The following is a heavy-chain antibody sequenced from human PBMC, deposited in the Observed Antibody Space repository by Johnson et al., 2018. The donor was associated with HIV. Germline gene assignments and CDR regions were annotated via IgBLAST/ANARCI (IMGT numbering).Heavy chain of an antibody. Sequence: QVQLVESGGGVVQPGRSLRLSCAASGFTFSSYAMHWVRQAPGKGLEWVSVIYSGGSTYYTDSVKGRFTISRDNSKNTLYLQMNSLRAEDTAVYYCAGLPDAFDIWGQGTMVTVSS. CDR1: GFTFSSYA. V-gene: IGHV3-NL1*01. CDR3: AGLPDAFDI. CDR2: IYSGGST. J-gene: IGHJ3*02. D-gene: IGHD5-12*01.